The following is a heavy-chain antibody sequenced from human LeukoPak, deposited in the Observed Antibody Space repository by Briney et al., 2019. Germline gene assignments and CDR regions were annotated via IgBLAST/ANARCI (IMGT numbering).Heavy chain of an antibody. D-gene: IGHD6-13*01. V-gene: IGHV3-9*01. CDR3: AKDMKSSSWYVANGGPDY. Sequence: PGRSLRLCCAASGFTFDDYAMHWVRQAPGKGLEWVSGISWNSGSIGYADSVKGRFTISRDNAKNSLYLQMNSLRAEDTALYYCAKDMKSSSWYVANGGPDYWGQGTLVTVSS. CDR1: GFTFDDYA. J-gene: IGHJ4*02. CDR2: ISWNSGSI.